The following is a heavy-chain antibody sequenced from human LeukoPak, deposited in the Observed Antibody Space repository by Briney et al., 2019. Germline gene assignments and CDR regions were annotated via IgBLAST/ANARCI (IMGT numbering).Heavy chain of an antibody. CDR3: TREAVGAAIDY. CDR2: ISSNGGST. CDR1: GFTFSRHA. V-gene: IGHV3-64*01. J-gene: IGHJ4*02. Sequence: QAGRSLRLSCAASGFTFSRHAMHWVRQAPGKGLEYDSVISSNGGSTYYGNSVKGRFTISRDNSKNTLYLQMGSLRTEDMAVYYCTREAVGAAIDYWGQRTLVTVSS. D-gene: IGHD1-26*01.